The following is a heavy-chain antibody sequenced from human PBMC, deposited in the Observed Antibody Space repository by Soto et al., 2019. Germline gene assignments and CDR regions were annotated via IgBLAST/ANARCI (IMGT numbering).Heavy chain of an antibody. J-gene: IGHJ6*02. CDR1: GGTFSSYA. D-gene: IGHD4-4*01. CDR2: IIPFIGTA. Sequence: SVKVSCKASGGTFSSYAISWVRQAPGQGLEWMGRIIPFIGTANYAQKFQGRVTITADESTSTAYMELTSLRSEDTAVYYCARVAMTTVTASYYYGIDVWGQGTTVTVSS. CDR3: ARVAMTTVTASYYYGIDV. V-gene: IGHV1-69*11.